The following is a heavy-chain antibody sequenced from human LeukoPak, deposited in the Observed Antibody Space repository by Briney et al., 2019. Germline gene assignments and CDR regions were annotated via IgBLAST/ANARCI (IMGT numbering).Heavy chain of an antibody. Sequence: PGGSLRLSCAASGFTFDDYAMHWVRQAPGKGLEWVSGISWNSGSIGYADSVKGRFTISRDNAKNSLYLQMNSLRAEDTALYYCAKDKGSRSSSWFYDYWGQGTLVTVSS. CDR2: ISWNSGSI. J-gene: IGHJ4*02. CDR3: AKDKGSRSSSWFYDY. D-gene: IGHD6-13*01. V-gene: IGHV3-9*01. CDR1: GFTFDDYA.